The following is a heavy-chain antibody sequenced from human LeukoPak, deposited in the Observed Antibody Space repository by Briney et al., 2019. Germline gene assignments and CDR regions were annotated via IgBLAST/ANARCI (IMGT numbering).Heavy chain of an antibody. CDR3: AATLDPFDY. D-gene: IGHD3-16*02. J-gene: IGHJ4*02. CDR1: GFTFSSYW. Sequence: GRSLRLSCAASGFTFSSYWMSWVRQAPGKGLEWVANINQDGSEKYYVDSVKGRFTISRDNAKNSLYLQMNSLRAEDTAVYYCAATLDPFDYWGQGTLVTVSS. CDR2: INQDGSEK. V-gene: IGHV3-7*03.